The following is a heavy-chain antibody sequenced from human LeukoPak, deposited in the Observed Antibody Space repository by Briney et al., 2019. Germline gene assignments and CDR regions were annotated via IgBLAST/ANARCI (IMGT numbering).Heavy chain of an antibody. CDR3: ARDRSQLWSFYYFDY. CDR2: ISSSSSSYI. V-gene: IGHV3-21*01. D-gene: IGHD5-18*01. CDR1: GFTFSSYS. Sequence: PGGSLRLSCAASGFTFSSYSMNWVRQAPGKGLEWVSSISSSSSSYIYYADSVKGRFTISRDNAKNSLYLQMNSLRAEDTAVYYRARDRSQLWSFYYFDYWGQGTLVTVSS. J-gene: IGHJ4*02.